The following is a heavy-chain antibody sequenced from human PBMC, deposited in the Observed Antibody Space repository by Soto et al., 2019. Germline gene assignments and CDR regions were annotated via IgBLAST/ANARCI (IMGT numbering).Heavy chain of an antibody. J-gene: IGHJ3*02. D-gene: IGHD4-17*01. Sequence: SVKVSCKASGGTFSSYAISWVRQAPGQGLEWMGGIIPIFGTANYAQKFQGRVTITADESTSTAYMELSSLRSEDTAVYYCAREEDDYGDYGAFDIWGQGTMVTVSS. CDR1: GGTFSSYA. CDR3: AREEDDYGDYGAFDI. CDR2: IIPIFGTA. V-gene: IGHV1-69*13.